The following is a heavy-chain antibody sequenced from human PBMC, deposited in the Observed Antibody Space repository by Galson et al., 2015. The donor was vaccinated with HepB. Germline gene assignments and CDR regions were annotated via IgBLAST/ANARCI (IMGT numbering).Heavy chain of an antibody. J-gene: IGHJ4*02. CDR1: GFTFSSYA. D-gene: IGHD2-21*01. Sequence: SLRLSCAASGFTFSSYAMHWVRQAPGKGLEWVAVISYDGSNKYYADSVKGRFTISRDNSKNTLYLQMNSLRAEDTAVYYCARGPRALAYCGGDCYSSVDYWGQGTLVTVSS. CDR3: ARGPRALAYCGGDCYSSVDY. CDR2: ISYDGSNK. V-gene: IGHV3-30-3*01.